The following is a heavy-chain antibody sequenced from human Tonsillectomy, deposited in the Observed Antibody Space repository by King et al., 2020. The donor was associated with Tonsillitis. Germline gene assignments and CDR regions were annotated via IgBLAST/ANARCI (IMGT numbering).Heavy chain of an antibody. V-gene: IGHV3-23*03. CDR1: GFTFSSYA. CDR2: IYSGGSST. D-gene: IGHD3-9*01. Sequence: VQLVESGGGLVQPGGSLRLSCAASGFTFSSYAMSWVRQAPGKGLEWVSVIYSGGSSTYYADSVKGRFTISRDNSKNTLYLQMNSLRAEDTAVYYCAKDSPLYDILTGYYHPNPFDYWGQGPLVTVSS. CDR3: AKDSPLYDILTGYYHPNPFDY. J-gene: IGHJ4*02.